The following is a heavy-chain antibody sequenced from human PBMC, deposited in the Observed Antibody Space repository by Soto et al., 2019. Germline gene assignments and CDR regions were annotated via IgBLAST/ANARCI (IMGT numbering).Heavy chain of an antibody. J-gene: IGHJ4*02. Sequence: ASVKVSCKASGYTFTSYAMHWVRQAPGQRLEWMGWINAGNGNTKYSQKFQGRVTITRDTSASTAYMELSSLRSEDTAVYYCARVSRFWSGYHSSFDYWGQGTLVTVSS. V-gene: IGHV1-3*01. CDR2: INAGNGNT. CDR3: ARVSRFWSGYHSSFDY. D-gene: IGHD3-3*01. CDR1: GYTFTSYA.